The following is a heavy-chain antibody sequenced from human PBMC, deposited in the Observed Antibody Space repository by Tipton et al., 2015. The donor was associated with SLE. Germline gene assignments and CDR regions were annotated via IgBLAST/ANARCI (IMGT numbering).Heavy chain of an antibody. D-gene: IGHD3-22*01. CDR1: GDTISDHY. CDR3: ARGGLYETSAYSVGFDI. CDR2: LFYNGYT. Sequence: TLSLTCTVSGDTISDHYWSWIRQHPGKGLEWIAHLFYNGYTYYNPSLKSRVTISLDTSNNQFSLRLHSVTVADTAVYYCARGGLYETSAYSVGFDIWGQGTLVTVSP. V-gene: IGHV4-30-4*08. J-gene: IGHJ3*02.